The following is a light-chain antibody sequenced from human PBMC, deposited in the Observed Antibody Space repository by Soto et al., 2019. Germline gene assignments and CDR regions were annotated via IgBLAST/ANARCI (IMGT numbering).Light chain of an antibody. CDR1: QSVRSSH. V-gene: IGKV3-20*01. CDR3: QQYSTSPLT. CDR2: GAS. Sequence: EIVLTQSPGTLSLSPGGRATLSCRASQSVRSSHLAWYQQKPGQAPRLLLYGASTRATGIPDRFSGSGSGTDFTLTISRLEPEDFGVYYCQQYSTSPLTFGGGTKVDIK. J-gene: IGKJ4*01.